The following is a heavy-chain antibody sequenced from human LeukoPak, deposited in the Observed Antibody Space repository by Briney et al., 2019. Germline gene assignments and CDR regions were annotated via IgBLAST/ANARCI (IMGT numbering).Heavy chain of an antibody. CDR3: AKDRAYCSGGSCRSGFDY. CDR1: GGTFSSYA. Sequence: GASVKVSCKASGGTFSSYAISWVRQAPGKGLEWVSAISGSGGSTYYADSVKGRFTISRDNSKNTLYLQMNSLRAEDTAVYYCAKDRAYCSGGSCRSGFDYWGQGTLVTVSS. J-gene: IGHJ4*02. V-gene: IGHV3-23*01. CDR2: ISGSGGST. D-gene: IGHD2-15*01.